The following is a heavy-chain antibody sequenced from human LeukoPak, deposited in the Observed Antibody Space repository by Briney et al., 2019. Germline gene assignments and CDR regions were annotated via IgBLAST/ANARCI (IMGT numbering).Heavy chain of an antibody. CDR1: GFSFRSYS. CDR3: ARDRLEGGETFDS. V-gene: IGHV3-21*01. J-gene: IGHJ4*02. D-gene: IGHD1-1*01. Sequence: GGSLRLSCAASGFSFRSYSMDWVRQAPGKGLEWASSITGSSAYISYADSGKGRFTISRDNAENSLFLQMNSLRPEDTAVYFCARDRLEGGETFDSWGQGTLVTVSS. CDR2: ITGSSAYI.